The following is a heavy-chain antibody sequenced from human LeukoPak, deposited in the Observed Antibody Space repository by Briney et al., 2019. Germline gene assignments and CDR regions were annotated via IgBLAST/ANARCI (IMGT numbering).Heavy chain of an antibody. J-gene: IGHJ4*02. D-gene: IGHD3-9*01. V-gene: IGHV5-51*01. Sequence: GESLKISCKGSGYSFTSYWIGWVRPLPGKGLEWMGIIYPGDSDTRYSPSFQGQVTISADKSISTAYLQWSSLKASDTAMYYCARLDILTGYYNGYNDYWGQGTLVTVSS. CDR2: IYPGDSDT. CDR1: GYSFTSYW. CDR3: ARLDILTGYYNGYNDY.